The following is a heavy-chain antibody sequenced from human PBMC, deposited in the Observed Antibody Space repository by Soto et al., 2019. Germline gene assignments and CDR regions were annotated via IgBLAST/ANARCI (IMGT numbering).Heavy chain of an antibody. CDR1: GFTFSSYG. Sequence: PGGSLRLSCAASGFTFSSYGMHWVRQAPGKGLEWVAVISYDGSNKYYADSVKGRFTISRDNSKNTLYLQMNSLRAEDTAVYYCAKDPWAGEWLRLSYFDYWGQGTLVTVSS. CDR3: AKDPWAGEWLRLSYFDY. D-gene: IGHD5-12*01. V-gene: IGHV3-30*18. CDR2: ISYDGSNK. J-gene: IGHJ4*02.